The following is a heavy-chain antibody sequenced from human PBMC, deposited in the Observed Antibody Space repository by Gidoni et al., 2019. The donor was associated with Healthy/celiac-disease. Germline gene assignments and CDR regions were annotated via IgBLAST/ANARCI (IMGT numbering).Heavy chain of an antibody. Sequence: EVQLLVSGGGLVQPGGSLRLSCAASGFTFSSYAMSWVRQAPGKGLEWVSAISGSGGSTYYADSVKGRFTISRDNSKNTLYLQMNSLRAEDTAVYYCAKDPSSPIVGATHYFDYWGQGTLVTVSS. D-gene: IGHD1-26*01. J-gene: IGHJ4*02. CDR3: AKDPSSPIVGATHYFDY. CDR1: GFTFSSYA. V-gene: IGHV3-23*01. CDR2: ISGSGGST.